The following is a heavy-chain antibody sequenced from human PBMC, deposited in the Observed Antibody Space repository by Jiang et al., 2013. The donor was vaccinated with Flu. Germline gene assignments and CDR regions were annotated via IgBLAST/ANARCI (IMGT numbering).Heavy chain of an antibody. J-gene: IGHJ5*02. CDR2: IYYSGST. CDR1: GGSISSGGYY. Sequence: GSGLVKPSQTLSLTCTVSGGSISSGGYYWSWIRQHPGKGLEWIGYIYYSGSTYYNPSLKSRVTISVDTSKNQFSLKLSSVTAADTAVYYCARGSLKYCSGGSCPDNWFDPWGQGTLVTVS. CDR3: ARGSLKYCSGGSCPDNWFDP. D-gene: IGHD2-15*01. V-gene: IGHV4-31*03.